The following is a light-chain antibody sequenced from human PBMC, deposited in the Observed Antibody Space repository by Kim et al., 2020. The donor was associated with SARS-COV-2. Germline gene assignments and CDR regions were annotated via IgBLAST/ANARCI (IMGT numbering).Light chain of an antibody. CDR2: GAS. Sequence: VSPGKRATLSCRASQSVSSNLAWYQQKPGQAPRLLIYGASTRATGIPARFSGSGSGTEFTLTISSLQSEDFAVYYCQQYNNWPSTFGQGTRLEIK. V-gene: IGKV3-15*01. CDR1: QSVSSN. CDR3: QQYNNWPST. J-gene: IGKJ5*01.